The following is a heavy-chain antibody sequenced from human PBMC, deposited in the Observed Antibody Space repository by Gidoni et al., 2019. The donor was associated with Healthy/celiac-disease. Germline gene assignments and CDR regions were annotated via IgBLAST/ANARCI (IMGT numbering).Heavy chain of an antibody. Sequence: QLQLQESGPGLVKPSETLYLTCTVSGGSISSSSYYWGWIRQPQGKGLELIGSIHYSGSTYYTPSLKSRFTLSVDTSKNQFSLKLSSGTAADTAVYYCARRLQWELYFDYWGQGTLVTVSS. D-gene: IGHD1-26*01. CDR1: GGSISSSSYY. CDR2: IHYSGST. V-gene: IGHV4-39*01. J-gene: IGHJ4*02. CDR3: ARRLQWELYFDY.